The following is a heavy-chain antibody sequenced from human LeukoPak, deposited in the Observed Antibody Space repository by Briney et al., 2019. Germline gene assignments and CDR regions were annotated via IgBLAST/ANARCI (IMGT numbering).Heavy chain of an antibody. CDR3: ANDYRSGSFHDF. CDR2: IWYDGGNK. CDR1: GFTFSSYG. J-gene: IGHJ4*02. Sequence: GRSLRLSCAASGFTFSSYGIHWVRQAPGKGLEWVAVIWYDGGNKYYADSVKGRFTISRDNSKNTLYLQMNTLRAEDTAVYYCANDYRSGSFHDFWGQGTLVTVSS. D-gene: IGHD3-10*01. V-gene: IGHV3-33*06.